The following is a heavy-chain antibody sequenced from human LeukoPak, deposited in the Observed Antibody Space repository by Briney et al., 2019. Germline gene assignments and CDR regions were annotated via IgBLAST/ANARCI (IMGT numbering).Heavy chain of an antibody. V-gene: IGHV4-59*08. CDR2: IYYTGST. J-gene: IGHJ4*02. D-gene: IGHD6-6*01. Sequence: PSETLSLTCSVSGGSISSLYWSWIRQPPGKGQEWIGYIYYTGSTNYNPSPKSRVTMFVDMSKNQFSLRLSSVTAADTAVYYCARHRAYSSSSPFDYWGQGTLVTVSS. CDR1: GGSISSLY. CDR3: ARHRAYSSSSPFDY.